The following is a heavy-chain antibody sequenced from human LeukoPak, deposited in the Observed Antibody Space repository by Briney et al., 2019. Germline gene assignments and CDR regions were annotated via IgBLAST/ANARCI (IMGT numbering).Heavy chain of an antibody. V-gene: IGHV4-30-2*01. Sequence: SQTLSLTCAVSGGSISSGGYSWSWIRQPPGKGLEWIGYIYHSGGTYYNPSLKSRVTISVDRSKNQFSPKLSSVTAADTAVYYCARGVRGAYYFDYWGQGTLVTVSS. D-gene: IGHD3-10*01. CDR2: IYHSGGT. CDR3: ARGVRGAYYFDY. J-gene: IGHJ4*02. CDR1: GGSISSGGYS.